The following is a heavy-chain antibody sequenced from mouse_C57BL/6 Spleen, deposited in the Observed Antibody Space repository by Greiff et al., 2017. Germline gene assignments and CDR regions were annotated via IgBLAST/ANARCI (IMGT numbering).Heavy chain of an antibody. D-gene: IGHD1-1*02. J-gene: IGHJ2*01. CDR3: ARNYGFDY. V-gene: IGHV1-53*01. CDR2: NNPSNGGT. Sequence: QVQLQQPGPELVKPWASVKLSCKASGYTFTSDWMHRVKQRTGQGLEWIGNNNPSNGGTNYNAKFKSKATLTVDKSSSTAYMQLSSLTSEDSAVYYCARNYGFDYWGQGTTLTVSS. CDR1: GYTFTSDW.